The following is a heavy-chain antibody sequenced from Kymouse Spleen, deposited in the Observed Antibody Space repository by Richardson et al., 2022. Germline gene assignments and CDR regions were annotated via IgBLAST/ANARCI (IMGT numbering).Heavy chain of an antibody. J-gene: IGHJ6*02. D-gene: IGHD3-10*01. CDR1: GGSFSGYY. V-gene: IGHV4-34*01. CDR3: ARAPIYYYGSGSYRYYGMDV. CDR2: INHSGST. Sequence: QVQLQQWGAGLLKPSETLSLTCAVYGGSFSGYYWSWIRQPPGKGLEWIGEINHSGSTNYNPSLKSRVTISVDTSKNQFSLKLSSVTAADTAVYYCARAPIYYYGSGSYRYYGMDVWGQGTTVTVSS.